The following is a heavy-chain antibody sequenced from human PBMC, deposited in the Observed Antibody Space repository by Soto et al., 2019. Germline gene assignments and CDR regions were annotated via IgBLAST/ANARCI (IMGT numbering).Heavy chain of an antibody. V-gene: IGHV4-59*01. Sequence: PEALCLTCSGSGGFMSPDDWSWRRQPPGKGMEWIGYIYYSGNTNYNPSLNSRVTMSVDTSKNQFSLNLGSVTAADTAVYYFASGHFQRYADPRDLLSFRARRSFDP. CDR3: ASGHFQRYADPRDLLSFRARRSFDP. J-gene: IGHJ5*02. CDR1: GGFMSPDD. CDR2: IYYSGNT. D-gene: IGHD2-2*01.